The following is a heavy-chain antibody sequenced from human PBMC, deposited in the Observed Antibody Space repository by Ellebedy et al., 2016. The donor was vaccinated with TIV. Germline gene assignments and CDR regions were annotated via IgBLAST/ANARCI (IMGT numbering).Heavy chain of an antibody. CDR3: ARYYGSGSYYSH. J-gene: IGHJ4*02. CDR1: GFTFSSYW. D-gene: IGHD3-10*01. CDR2: INSDGSST. V-gene: IGHV3-74*01. Sequence: GESLKISXAASGFTFSSYWMHWVRQAPGKGLVWVSRINSDGSSTSYADSVKGRFTISRDNAKNTLYLQMNSLRAEDTAVYYCARYYGSGSYYSHWGQGTLVTVSS.